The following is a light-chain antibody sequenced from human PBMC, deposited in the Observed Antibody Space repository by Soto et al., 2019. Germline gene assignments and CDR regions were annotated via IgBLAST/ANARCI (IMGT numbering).Light chain of an antibody. CDR3: QRYDSLRT. CDR2: GAS. Sequence: EIVLTQSPGTLSLSPGERATLSCRASQSVRSNFLAWYQQKPGQAPRLLIYGASNRATGIPDRFSGSGSGTDFTLTITRLEREDFAMYYCQRYDSLRTFGQGTKVEF. CDR1: QSVRSNF. V-gene: IGKV3-20*01. J-gene: IGKJ1*01.